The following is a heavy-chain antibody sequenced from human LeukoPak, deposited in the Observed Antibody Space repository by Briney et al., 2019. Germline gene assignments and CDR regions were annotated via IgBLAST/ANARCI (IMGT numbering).Heavy chain of an antibody. V-gene: IGHV3-23*01. D-gene: IGHD4-17*01. CDR1: GVTFSSYA. Sequence: PGGSLRLSCAASGVTFSSYAMSWVRQAPGKGLEWVSAISGSGGSTYYADSVKGRFTISGDNSKNTLYLQMNSLRAEDTAVYYCAKALSGDYEHWFDPWGQGTLVTVSS. CDR2: ISGSGGST. J-gene: IGHJ5*02. CDR3: AKALSGDYEHWFDP.